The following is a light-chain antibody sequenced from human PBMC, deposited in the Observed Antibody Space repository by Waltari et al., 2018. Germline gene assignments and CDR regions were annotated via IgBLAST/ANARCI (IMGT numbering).Light chain of an antibody. J-gene: IGLJ1*01. Sequence: QSTLTQPASVSGSPGQSITISCPGTNSDVGGHNYVSWYQQHPGKAPKLVIYDVSRRPSVVSHRFAGSKSGNTASLTINGLRAEDEADYYCSSYTSSSTRVFGTGTRVTVL. V-gene: IGLV2-14*03. CDR2: DVS. CDR3: SSYTSSSTRV. CDR1: NSDVGGHNY.